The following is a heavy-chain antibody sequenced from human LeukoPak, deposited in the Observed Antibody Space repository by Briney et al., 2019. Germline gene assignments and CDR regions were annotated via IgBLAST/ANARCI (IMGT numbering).Heavy chain of an antibody. D-gene: IGHD3-9*01. CDR1: GYTFTGYY. CDR2: ISPTSGGT. CDR3: ARMEPRYFDWLLIED. V-gene: IGHV1-2*02. J-gene: IGHJ4*02. Sequence: ASVKVSCKASGYTFTGYYMHWVRQAPGQGLEWMGWISPTSGGTNYAQKFQDRVTMTRDTSISTAYMELSRLRSDDSAVYYCARMEPRYFDWLLIEDWGQGTLVTVSS.